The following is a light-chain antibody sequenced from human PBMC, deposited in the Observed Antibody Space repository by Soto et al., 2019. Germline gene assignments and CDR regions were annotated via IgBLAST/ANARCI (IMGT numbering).Light chain of an antibody. V-gene: IGLV2-14*01. CDR1: RRDVGGYNY. Sequence: QSALTQPASVSGSPGQSITISCTGTRRDVGGYNYVSWYQQYPGKSPKLLIYEVTHRPSGVSNRFSGSKSGNTASLTISGLRAEDETDYYCSSYTTSSTLVFGTGTKVTVL. J-gene: IGLJ1*01. CDR2: EVT. CDR3: SSYTTSSTLV.